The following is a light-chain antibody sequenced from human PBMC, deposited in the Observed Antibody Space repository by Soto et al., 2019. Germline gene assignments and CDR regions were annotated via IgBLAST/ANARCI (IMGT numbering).Light chain of an antibody. V-gene: IGKV3-15*01. Sequence: EIVMTQSPATLSLSPGERDTLSCRSSKSVSSNLSWYQQKPGQAPRLLIYGASTRAPGIPARFSGSVSGTEFNLTISILQSEDFAVYSCQQYNNLPPLFGPGTKVDIK. CDR2: GAS. CDR1: KSVSSN. CDR3: QQYNNLPPL. J-gene: IGKJ3*01.